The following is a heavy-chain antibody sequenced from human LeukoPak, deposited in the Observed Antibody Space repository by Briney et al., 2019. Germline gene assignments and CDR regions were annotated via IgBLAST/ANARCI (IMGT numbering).Heavy chain of an antibody. CDR2: IYYSGST. Sequence: SETLSLTCTVSGGSISSSSYYWGWIRQPPGKGLEWIGSIYYSGSTYYNPSLKSRVTISVDTSKNQFSLKLSSVTAADTAVYYCASGYSSSWPFDYWGQGTLVTVSS. D-gene: IGHD6-13*01. V-gene: IGHV4-39*01. CDR3: ASGYSSSWPFDY. J-gene: IGHJ4*02. CDR1: GGSISSSSYY.